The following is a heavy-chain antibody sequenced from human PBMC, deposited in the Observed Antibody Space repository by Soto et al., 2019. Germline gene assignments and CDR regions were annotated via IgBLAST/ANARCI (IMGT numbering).Heavy chain of an antibody. V-gene: IGHV3-33*01. J-gene: IGHJ6*02. CDR2: IWYDGSNK. CDR1: GFTFSSYG. Sequence: QVQLVESGGGVVQPGRSLRLSCAASGFTFSSYGMHWVRQAPGKGLEWVAVIWYDGSNKYYADSVKGRFTISRDNSKNTLYLQMNSLRAEDTAVYYCARDGALYGSGIDGMDVWGQGTTVTVSS. D-gene: IGHD3-10*01. CDR3: ARDGALYGSGIDGMDV.